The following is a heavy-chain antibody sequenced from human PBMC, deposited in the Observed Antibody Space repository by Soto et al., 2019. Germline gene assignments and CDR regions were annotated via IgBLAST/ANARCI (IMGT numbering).Heavy chain of an antibody. CDR2: IYYSGST. D-gene: IGHD2-2*01. CDR1: GGSISSYY. Sequence: PSETLSLTCTVSGGSISSYYWSWIRQPPGKGLDWIGYIYYSGSTNYNPSFKSRVTISVDTSKNQFSLKVSSVTAADTAVYYCARLGGYCSSTSCYGYYGMDVWGQGTTVTVSS. V-gene: IGHV4-59*08. J-gene: IGHJ6*02. CDR3: ARLGGYCSSTSCYGYYGMDV.